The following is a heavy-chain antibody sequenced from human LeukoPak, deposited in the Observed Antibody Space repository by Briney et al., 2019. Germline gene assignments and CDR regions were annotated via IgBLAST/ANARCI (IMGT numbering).Heavy chain of an antibody. Sequence: SETLSLTCTVSGGSISSYHWSWIRQPPGKGLEWIGYIYYSGSTNYNPSLKSRVTISVDTSKNQFSLKLSSVTAADTAVYYCARHSRWGGATNFDYWGQGTLVTVSS. V-gene: IGHV4-59*08. CDR1: GGSISSYH. J-gene: IGHJ4*02. CDR2: IYYSGST. CDR3: ARHSRWGGATNFDY. D-gene: IGHD1-26*01.